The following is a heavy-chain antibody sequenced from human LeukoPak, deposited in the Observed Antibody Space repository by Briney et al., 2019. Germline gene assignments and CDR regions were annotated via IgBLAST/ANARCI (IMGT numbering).Heavy chain of an antibody. CDR2: INHSGST. V-gene: IGHV4-34*01. CDR3: ATRPTPPYYYYYMDV. J-gene: IGHJ6*03. CDR1: GGSFSGYY. Sequence: SETLSLTCAVYGGSFSGYYWNWIRQPPRKGLEWIGEINHSGSTNYNPSLKSRVTISVDTSKNQFSLKVNSVTAADTAVYYCATRPTPPYYYYYMDVWGKGTTVTVSS. D-gene: IGHD4-23*01.